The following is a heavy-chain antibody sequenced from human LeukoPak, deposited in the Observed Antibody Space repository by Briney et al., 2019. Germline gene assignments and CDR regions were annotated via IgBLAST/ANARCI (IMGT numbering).Heavy chain of an antibody. CDR2: INTDGTII. Sequence: GGSLRLSCAASGFTFSSYAMSWVRHTPGRGLVWVARINTDGTIIDYADSVQGRFTISRDNAKNALYLQMNSLRAEDTALYYCVKDLDFRADCWGQGTLVTVSS. D-gene: IGHD2/OR15-2a*01. CDR3: VKDLDFRADC. V-gene: IGHV3-74*01. J-gene: IGHJ4*02. CDR1: GFTFSSYA.